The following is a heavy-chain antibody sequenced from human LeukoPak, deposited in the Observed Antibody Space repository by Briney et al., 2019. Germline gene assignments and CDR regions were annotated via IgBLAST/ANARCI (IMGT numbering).Heavy chain of an antibody. Sequence: SETLSLTCTVSGGSISSYYWSWIRQPPGKGLEWIGEIYHSGSTNYNPSLKSRVTISVDKSKNQFSLKLSSVTAADTAVYYCGRDGCSGGTCSPYHWGQGTLVTVSS. CDR3: GRDGCSGGTCSPYH. CDR2: IYHSGST. J-gene: IGHJ5*02. CDR1: GGSISSYY. V-gene: IGHV4-59*12. D-gene: IGHD2-15*01.